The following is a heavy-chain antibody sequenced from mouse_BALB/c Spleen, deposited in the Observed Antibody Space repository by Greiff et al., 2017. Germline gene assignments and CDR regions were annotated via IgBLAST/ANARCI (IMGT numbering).Heavy chain of an antibody. CDR3: AREITTAKGFAY. CDR2: ISDGGSYT. J-gene: IGHJ3*01. D-gene: IGHD1-2*01. V-gene: IGHV5-4*02. CDR1: GFTFSDYY. Sequence: EVKLVESGGGLVKPGGSLKLSCAASGFTFSDYYMYWVRQTPEKRLEWVATISDGGSYTYYPDSVKGRFTISRDNAKNNLYLQMSSLKSEDTAMYYCAREITTAKGFAYWGQGTLVTVSA.